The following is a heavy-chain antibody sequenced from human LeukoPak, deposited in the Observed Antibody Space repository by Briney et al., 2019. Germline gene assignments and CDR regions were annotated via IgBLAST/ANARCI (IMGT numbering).Heavy chain of an antibody. J-gene: IGHJ4*02. CDR3: ASQYYDILTGDWAPLDY. Sequence: SETLSLTCTVSGGSISSYYWSWIRQPPGKGLEWIGYIYYSGSTNYNPSLKSRVTISVDTSKNQFSLKLSSVTAADTAVYYCASQYYDILTGDWAPLDYWGQGTLVTVSS. CDR1: GGSISSYY. D-gene: IGHD3-9*01. V-gene: IGHV4-59*08. CDR2: IYYSGST.